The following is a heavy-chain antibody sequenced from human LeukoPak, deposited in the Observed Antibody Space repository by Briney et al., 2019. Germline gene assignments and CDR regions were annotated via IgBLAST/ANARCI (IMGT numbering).Heavy chain of an antibody. D-gene: IGHD2-2*01. Sequence: GASVKVSCKASGYTFTSYGISWVLQAPGQGLEWMGWISAYNGNTNYAQKLQGRVTMTTDTSTSTAYMELRSLRSDDTAVYYCARGPKDIVVVPAAPQGDYWGQGTLVTVSS. J-gene: IGHJ4*02. CDR2: ISAYNGNT. V-gene: IGHV1-18*01. CDR1: GYTFTSYG. CDR3: ARGPKDIVVVPAAPQGDY.